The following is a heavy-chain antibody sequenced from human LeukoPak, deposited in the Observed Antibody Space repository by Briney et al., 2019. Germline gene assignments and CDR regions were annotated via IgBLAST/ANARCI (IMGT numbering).Heavy chain of an antibody. CDR3: ARAPYDFWSGYTLYYFDY. CDR1: GYTFTGYY. J-gene: IGHJ4*02. CDR2: INPNSGGT. Sequence: ASVKVSCKASGYTFTGYYMPWVRQAPGQGLEWMGWINPNSGGTNYAQKFQGRVTMTRDTSISTGYMELSRLRSDDTAVYYCARAPYDFWSGYTLYYFDYWGQGTLVTVSS. V-gene: IGHV1-2*02. D-gene: IGHD3-3*01.